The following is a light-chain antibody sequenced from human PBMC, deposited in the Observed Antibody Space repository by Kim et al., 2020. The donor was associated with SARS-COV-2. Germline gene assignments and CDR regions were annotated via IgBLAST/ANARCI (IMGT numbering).Light chain of an antibody. Sequence: QSALTQPRSVSGSPGQSVTISCTGTSSDVGLYNYVSWYQQHPGKAPKLMIYDVTDRPSGVPDRFSASKSGNTASLTISGLQAVHVSDYFCCSYAASPPYVFGTGTKFTVL. V-gene: IGLV2-11*01. CDR1: SSDVGLYNY. CDR2: DVT. J-gene: IGLJ1*01. CDR3: CSYAASPPYV.